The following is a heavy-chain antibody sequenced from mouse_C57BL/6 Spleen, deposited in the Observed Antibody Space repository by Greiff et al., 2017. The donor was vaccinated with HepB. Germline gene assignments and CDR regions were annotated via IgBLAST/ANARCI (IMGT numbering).Heavy chain of an antibody. J-gene: IGHJ4*01. CDR3: ARQGRENAMDY. CDR1: GYTFTNYW. D-gene: IGHD6-1*01. Sequence: VQLQQSGAELVRPGPSVKMSCKASGYTFTNYWIGWAKQRPGHGLEWIGDIYPGGGYTNYNEKFKGKATLTADKSSSTAYMQFSSLTSEDSAIYYCARQGRENAMDYWGQGTSVTVSS. CDR2: IYPGGGYT. V-gene: IGHV1-63*01.